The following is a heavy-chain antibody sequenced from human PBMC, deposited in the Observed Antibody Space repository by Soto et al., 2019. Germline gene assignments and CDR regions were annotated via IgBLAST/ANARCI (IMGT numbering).Heavy chain of an antibody. CDR1: GCSISSRSYY. Sequence: PSETLSLTCTVSGCSISSRSYYWGWIRQPPGKGLEWIGSIYYSGSTYYNPSLKSRITISVDTSKNQFSLKLSSVTAADTAVYYCARHLSNYDLIYFDYWGQGALVTVSS. J-gene: IGHJ4*02. CDR3: ARHLSNYDLIYFDY. D-gene: IGHD4-4*01. V-gene: IGHV4-39*01. CDR2: IYYSGST.